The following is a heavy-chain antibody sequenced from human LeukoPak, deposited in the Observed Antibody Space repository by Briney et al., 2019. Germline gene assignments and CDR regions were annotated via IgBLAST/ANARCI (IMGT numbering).Heavy chain of an antibody. CDR1: GFTFSSYW. CDR3: ARDTSFNPPPGIAVAGTWDYFDY. Sequence: GGSLRLSCAASGFTFSSYWMSWVRQAPGKGLEWVANIKQDGSEKYYVDSVKGRFTISRDNAKNSLYLQMNSLRAEDTAVYYCARDTSFNPPPGIAVAGTWDYFDYWGQGTLVTVSS. V-gene: IGHV3-7*01. D-gene: IGHD6-19*01. CDR2: IKQDGSEK. J-gene: IGHJ4*02.